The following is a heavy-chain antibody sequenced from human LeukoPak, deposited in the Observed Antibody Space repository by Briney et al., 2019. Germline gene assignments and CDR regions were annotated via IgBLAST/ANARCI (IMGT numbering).Heavy chain of an antibody. CDR3: ARPDERGVTSYFDY. D-gene: IGHD3-10*01. CDR2: IYPGDSDT. V-gene: IGHV5-51*01. J-gene: IGHJ4*02. Sequence: GESLKISCKGFGYSFPSYWIGWVRQMPGKGLEWMGIIYPGDSDTRYSPSFQGQVTISADKSISTAYLQWGSLKASDTAMYYCARPDERGVTSYFDYWGQGTLVTVSS. CDR1: GYSFPSYW.